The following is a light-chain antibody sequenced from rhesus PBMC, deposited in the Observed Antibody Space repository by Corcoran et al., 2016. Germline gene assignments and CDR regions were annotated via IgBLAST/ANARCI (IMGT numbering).Light chain of an antibody. V-gene: IGKV1-37*01. CDR1: QAISSY. J-gene: IGKJ4*01. CDR2: FAS. Sequence: DIQMTQSPSSLSASIGDRVTITCRASQAISSYLAWYQQKPGNAPKPLFYFASTLQYGVPSRFSGSGSRTEFTLTISSLQPEDFATYYCQQYNSDPLTFGGGTKVEIK. CDR3: QQYNSDPLT.